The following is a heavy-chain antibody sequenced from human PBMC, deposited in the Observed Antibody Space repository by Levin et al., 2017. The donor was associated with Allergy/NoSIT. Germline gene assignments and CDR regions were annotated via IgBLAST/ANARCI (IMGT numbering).Heavy chain of an antibody. D-gene: IGHD1-1*01. V-gene: IGHV2-5*02. CDR3: ARWKGGFDY. CDR2: IYWDDNK. CDR1: SLTTSGVA. Sequence: SLTTSGVAVGWIRPPPGKALEWLALIYWDDNKRYSPSLRSRLTITKDTSRNQVLLIMTNMDPVDTATYYCARWKGGFDYWGQGTLVIVSS. J-gene: IGHJ4*02.